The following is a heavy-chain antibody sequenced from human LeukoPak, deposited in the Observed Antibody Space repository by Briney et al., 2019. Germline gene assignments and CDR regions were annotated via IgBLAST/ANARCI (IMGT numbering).Heavy chain of an antibody. D-gene: IGHD3-10*01. V-gene: IGHV4-39*07. CDR1: GGSISSSSYY. J-gene: IGHJ5*02. CDR2: IYYSGST. CDR3: ARDDYRGVTNFDP. Sequence: SETLSLTCTVSGGSISSSSYYWGWLRQPPGKGQEWIGSIYYSGSTYYSPSLKSRVTISVDTSKNQFSLQPSSVTAADTAVYYCARDDYRGVTNFDPWGQGTLVTVSS.